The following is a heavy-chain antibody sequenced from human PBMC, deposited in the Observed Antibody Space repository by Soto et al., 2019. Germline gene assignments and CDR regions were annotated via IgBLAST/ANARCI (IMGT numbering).Heavy chain of an antibody. D-gene: IGHD4-17*01. CDR3: AREHDYGDYVGDFDI. V-gene: IGHV3-66*01. CDR2: IYSGGRT. CDR1: GFTLSSNN. Sequence: GGSPRLSCAASGFTLSSNNMNWVRQAPGKGLEWVSLIYSGGRTYVADSVKVRISISRDNPKNTLHLQMNSLRAEDTAVYYCAREHDYGDYVGDFDICGQGTMVTVSS. J-gene: IGHJ3*02.